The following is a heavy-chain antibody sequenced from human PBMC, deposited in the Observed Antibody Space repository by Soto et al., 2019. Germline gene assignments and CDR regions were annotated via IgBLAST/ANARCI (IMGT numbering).Heavy chain of an antibody. CDR1: GFTFSSYG. Sequence: QVQLVESGGGVVQPGRSLRLSCAASGFTFSSYGMHWVRQAPGKGLEWVAVISYDGSNKYYADSVKGRFTISRDNSKNTLYLQMNSLRAEDTAVYYCAKDLYGDVDHGRQLGVVIIGLRDYYYGMDVWGQGTTVTVSS. D-gene: IGHD3-3*01. J-gene: IGHJ6*02. CDR2: ISYDGSNK. V-gene: IGHV3-30*18. CDR3: AKDLYGDVDHGRQLGVVIIGLRDYYYGMDV.